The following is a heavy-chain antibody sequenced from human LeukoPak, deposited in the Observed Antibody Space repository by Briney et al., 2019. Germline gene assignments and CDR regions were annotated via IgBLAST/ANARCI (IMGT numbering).Heavy chain of an antibody. CDR2: IIPILGIA. CDR1: GGIFTSYA. V-gene: IGHV1-69*04. CDR3: ARDLPPYYFDY. J-gene: IGHJ4*02. Sequence: ASVKVSCKASGGIFTSYAISWKRQAPGQGLEWMGRIIPILGIANYAQKFQGRVTITADKSTSTAYMDLSSLRSEDTAVYYCARDLPPYYFDYWGQGTLVTVSS.